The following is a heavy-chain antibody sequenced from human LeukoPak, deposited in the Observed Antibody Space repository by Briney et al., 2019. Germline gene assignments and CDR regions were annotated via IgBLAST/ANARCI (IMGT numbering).Heavy chain of an antibody. J-gene: IGHJ6*04. D-gene: IGHD3-10*02. CDR2: ISSSGSTI. V-gene: IGHV3-48*04. CDR3: AELGITMIGGV. Sequence: GGSLRLSCAASGFTFSNYWMHWVRQAPGKGLEWVSYISSSGSTIYYADSVKGRFTISGDNAKNSLYLQMNSLRAEDTAVYYCAELGITMIGGVWGKGTTVTISS. CDR1: GFTFSNYW.